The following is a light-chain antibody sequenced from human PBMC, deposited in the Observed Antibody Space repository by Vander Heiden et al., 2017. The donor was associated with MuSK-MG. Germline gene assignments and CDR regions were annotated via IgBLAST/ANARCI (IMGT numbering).Light chain of an antibody. CDR2: GAS. J-gene: IGKJ2*01. V-gene: IGKV3-15*01. CDR3: QQYNNWPFYT. Sequence: DIVMTPCPATLSSSPGESATLSCRASHSVSSNLSGYQQKPAQTPRLLIYGASTSATGIPARFSGSGSWTEFTLTISSLQSEDFAVYYCQQYNNWPFYTFGQGTKLEIK. CDR1: HSVSSN.